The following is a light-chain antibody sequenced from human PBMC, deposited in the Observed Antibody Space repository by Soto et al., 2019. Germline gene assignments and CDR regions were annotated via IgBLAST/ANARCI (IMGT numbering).Light chain of an antibody. CDR2: EVS. CDR3: SSYISSSTHLV. CDR1: SSDVGGYNY. Sequence: QSALTQPASVSGSPGQSITISCTGTSSDVGGYNYVSWYQQHPGKAPKLMIYEVSNRPSGVSNRFSGSKSGNTASLTISGLQAEDEADYYCSSYISSSTHLVFGGGTQLTV. V-gene: IGLV2-14*01. J-gene: IGLJ2*01.